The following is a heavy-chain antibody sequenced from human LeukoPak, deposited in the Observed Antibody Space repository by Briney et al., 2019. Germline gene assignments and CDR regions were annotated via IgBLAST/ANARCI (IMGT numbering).Heavy chain of an antibody. V-gene: IGHV3-23*01. CDR2: ISGSGGST. CDR3: AKTIITMVRGGLSPFDY. CDR1: GFTFSNYG. D-gene: IGHD3-10*01. J-gene: IGHJ4*02. Sequence: GGSLRLSCAASGFTFSNYGMSWVRQAPGKGLEWVSAISGSGGSTYYADSVKGRFTISRDNSKNTLYLQMNSLRAEDTAVYYCAKTIITMVRGGLSPFDYWGQGTLVTVSS.